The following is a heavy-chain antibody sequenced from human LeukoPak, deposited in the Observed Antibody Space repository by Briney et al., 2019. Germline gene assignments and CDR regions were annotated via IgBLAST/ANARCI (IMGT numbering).Heavy chain of an antibody. D-gene: IGHD3-16*01. CDR2: IQPDGNKE. J-gene: IGHJ5*02. V-gene: IGHV3-7*01. CDR3: ASQSYARFDP. CDR1: GFLFSSRW. Sequence: PGGSLRLSCAASGFLFSSRWMSWVRQAPGKGLEWVGNIQPDGNKEYPVDSVKGRFTISRDNARNSLFLQMNSLRVEDTAVYYCASQSYARFDPWGQGTLVTVSS.